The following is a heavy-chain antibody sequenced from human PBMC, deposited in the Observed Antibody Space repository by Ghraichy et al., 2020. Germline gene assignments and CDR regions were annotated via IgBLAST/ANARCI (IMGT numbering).Heavy chain of an antibody. CDR3: ASGGSIYCRRVDCYWGDH. V-gene: IGHV3-74*01. Sequence: GGSLRLSCAASGFSFSTHWMHWVRQAPGKGLVWVSHINGDGSTTTYADSVQGRFTVSRDNAKNTVYLQMNSLSAEDTAVYYCASGGSIYCRRVDCYWGDHWGQGTLVTVSS. CDR2: INGDGSTT. D-gene: IGHD2-15*01. CDR1: GFSFSTHW. J-gene: IGHJ4*02.